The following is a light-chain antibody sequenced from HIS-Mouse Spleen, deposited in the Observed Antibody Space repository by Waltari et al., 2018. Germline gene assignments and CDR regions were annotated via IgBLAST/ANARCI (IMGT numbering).Light chain of an antibody. V-gene: IGLV3-10*01. CDR2: EDS. CDR1: ALPNKN. CDR3: YSTDSSGNHRV. J-gene: IGLJ2*01. Sequence: SYELTQPPSVSVSPGQTARITRSGDALPNKNAYWYQQKSGQAPVLVIYEDSKRPSGIPERFSGSSSGTMATLTISGAQVEDEADYYCYSTDSSGNHRVFGGGTKLTVL.